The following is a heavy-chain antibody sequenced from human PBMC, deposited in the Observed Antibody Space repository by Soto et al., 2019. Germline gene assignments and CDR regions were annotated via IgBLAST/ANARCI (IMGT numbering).Heavy chain of an antibody. CDR2: IYYSGST. Sequence: SETLSLTCTVSGGSISSGDYYWSWIRQPPVKGLEWIGYIYYSGSTYYNPSLKSRVTISVDTSKNQFSLKLSSVTAADTAVYYCARASVLVPAARSWFDPWGQGTLVTVSS. J-gene: IGHJ5*02. V-gene: IGHV4-30-4*01. CDR1: GGSISSGDYY. CDR3: ARASVLVPAARSWFDP. D-gene: IGHD2-2*01.